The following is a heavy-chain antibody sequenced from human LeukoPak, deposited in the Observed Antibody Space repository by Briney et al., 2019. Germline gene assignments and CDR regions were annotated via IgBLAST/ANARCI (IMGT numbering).Heavy chain of an antibody. V-gene: IGHV4-59*02. Sequence: SETLSLTCAVSGGSVTTYHWTWLRQPPGKGLEWIGHIHYSGGAYYNPSLKSRVSMSLDTSKNHFSLRLTSVTAADTGVYFCARAEGAASHIWGQGTMVSVSS. D-gene: IGHD3-16*01. CDR2: IHYSGGA. J-gene: IGHJ3*02. CDR3: ARAEGAASHI. CDR1: GGSVTTYH.